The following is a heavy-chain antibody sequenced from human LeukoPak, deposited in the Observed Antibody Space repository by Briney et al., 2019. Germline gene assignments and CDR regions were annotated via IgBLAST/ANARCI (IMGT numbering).Heavy chain of an antibody. J-gene: IGHJ4*02. Sequence: WETLSLTCTVSGGSISSYYWSWIRQPPGKGLEWIGYIYYSGSTNYNPSLKSRVTISVDTSKNQFSLKLSSVTAADTAVYYCARLYCSGGSCYFDYWGQGTLVTVSS. CDR3: ARLYCSGGSCYFDY. CDR1: GGSISSYY. CDR2: IYYSGST. D-gene: IGHD2-15*01. V-gene: IGHV4-59*08.